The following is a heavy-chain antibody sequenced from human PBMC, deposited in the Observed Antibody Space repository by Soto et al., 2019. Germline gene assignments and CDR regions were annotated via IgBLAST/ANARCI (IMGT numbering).Heavy chain of an antibody. V-gene: IGHV4-59*01. Sequence: SETLSLTCTVSGGSISSYYWSWIRQPPGKGLEWIGYIYYSGSTNYNPSLKSRVTISVDTSKNQFSLKLSSVTAADTAVYYCAKVNDFWTGYYSTIWFDPWGQGTLVTVPS. D-gene: IGHD3-3*01. J-gene: IGHJ5*02. CDR2: IYYSGST. CDR1: GGSISSYY. CDR3: AKVNDFWTGYYSTIWFDP.